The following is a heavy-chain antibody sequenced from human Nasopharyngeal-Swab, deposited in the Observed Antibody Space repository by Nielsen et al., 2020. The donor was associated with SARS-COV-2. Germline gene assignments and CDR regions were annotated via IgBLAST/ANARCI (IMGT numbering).Heavy chain of an antibody. CDR2: ISAYNGNT. V-gene: IGHV1-18*01. J-gene: IGHJ4*02. CDR3: ARDDYDILTGYYTGGIY. Sequence: WVRRAPGQGLEWMGWISAYNGNTNYAQKLQGRVTMTTGTSTSTAYMELRSLRSDDTAVYYCARDDYDILTGYYTGGIYWGQGTLVTVSS. D-gene: IGHD3-9*01.